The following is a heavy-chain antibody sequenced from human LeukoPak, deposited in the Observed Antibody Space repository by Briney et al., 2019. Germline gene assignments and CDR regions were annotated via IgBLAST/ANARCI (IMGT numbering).Heavy chain of an antibody. CDR3: ARDYGGIAAAWNYYFDY. CDR2: MWYDGSND. J-gene: IGHJ4*02. Sequence: PGGSLRLSCAASGFTFSSYYMHWVRQAPGKGLEWVALMWYDGSNDYYADSVSGRFTISRDDSKNALYQQMNNLRAEDTGVYYCARDYGGIAAAWNYYFDYWGQGTLVTVSS. CDR1: GFTFSSYY. D-gene: IGHD6-13*01. V-gene: IGHV3-33*01.